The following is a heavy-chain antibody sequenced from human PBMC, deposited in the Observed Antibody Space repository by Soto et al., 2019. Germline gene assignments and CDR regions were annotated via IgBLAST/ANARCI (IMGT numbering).Heavy chain of an antibody. D-gene: IGHD6-6*01. Sequence: GGSLRLSCAASGFTFSSSAVHWVRQAPGKGLEWVALISYDGRNKYYADSVKGRFTISRDNSKNTLYLQMNSLRAEDTAVYYCASGEQLGTIIYFPPDYWGQGTLVTVSS. CDR1: GFTFSSSA. V-gene: IGHV3-30*04. J-gene: IGHJ4*02. CDR3: ASGEQLGTIIYFPPDY. CDR2: ISYDGRNK.